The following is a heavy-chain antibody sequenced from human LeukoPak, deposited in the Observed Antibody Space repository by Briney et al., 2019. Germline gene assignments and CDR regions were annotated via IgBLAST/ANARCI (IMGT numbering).Heavy chain of an antibody. J-gene: IGHJ4*02. CDR1: GFGFSSNW. CDR2: IKGDGIST. CDR3: AKDHYWSIDY. Sequence: QSGGSLRLSCAASGFGFSSNWMHWVRHAPGQGLVWVSRIKGDGISTNYADSVKGRFTISRDIAKNTLYLQMNSLRAEDTGVYYCAKDHYWSIDYWGRGTLVTVSS. V-gene: IGHV3-74*01. D-gene: IGHD3-3*01.